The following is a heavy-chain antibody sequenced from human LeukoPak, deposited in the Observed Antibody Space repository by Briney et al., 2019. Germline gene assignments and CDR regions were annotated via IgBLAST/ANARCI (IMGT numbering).Heavy chain of an antibody. CDR3: ARRESY. Sequence: GGSLRLSCAASGFTFSSYSMNWVRQAPGKGLEWVSYISSNSSTIYYADSVKGRFTISRDNAKNSLYLQMNSLRAEDTAVYYCARRESYWGQGTLVTVSS. CDR1: GFTFSSYS. V-gene: IGHV3-48*01. D-gene: IGHD1-26*01. J-gene: IGHJ4*02. CDR2: ISSNSSTI.